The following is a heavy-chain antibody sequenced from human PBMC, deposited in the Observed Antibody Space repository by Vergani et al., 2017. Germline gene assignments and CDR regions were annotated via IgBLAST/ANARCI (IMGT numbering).Heavy chain of an antibody. V-gene: IGHV3-23*01. D-gene: IGHD1-26*01. CDR2: LTGGGGST. CDR1: GFTFSTYA. CDR3: VKDAGSYENFFDS. J-gene: IGHJ4*02. Sequence: EVQLLESGGSLKQPGGSVRLSCAASGFTFSTYAMHWVRQAPGKGLEWVSALTGGGGSTYYADSFKGRFIISRDNSRDTLYLQMNSLRPEDTATYYFVKDAGSYENFFDSWGQETLVTVSS.